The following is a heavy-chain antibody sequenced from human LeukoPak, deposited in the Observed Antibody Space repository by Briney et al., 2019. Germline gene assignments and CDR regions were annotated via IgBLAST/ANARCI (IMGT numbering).Heavy chain of an antibody. D-gene: IGHD6-13*01. Sequence: TGGSLRLSCAASGFTFSSYAMSWVRQAPGKGLEWVSAISGSGGSTYYADSVEGRFTISRDNSKNTLYLQMNSLRAEDTAVYYCAKGIGYSSSWPFDYWGQGTLVTVSS. J-gene: IGHJ4*02. CDR2: ISGSGGST. CDR1: GFTFSSYA. CDR3: AKGIGYSSSWPFDY. V-gene: IGHV3-23*01.